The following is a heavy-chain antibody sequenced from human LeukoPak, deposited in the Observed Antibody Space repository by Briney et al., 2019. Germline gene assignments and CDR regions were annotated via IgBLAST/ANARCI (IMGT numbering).Heavy chain of an antibody. CDR3: AKPRVYYDSSGYLGTDY. D-gene: IGHD3-22*01. J-gene: IGHJ4*02. CDR2: ISYDGSNK. CDR1: GFTFSSYG. V-gene: IGHV3-30*18. Sequence: GGSLRPSCAASGFTFSSYGMHWVRRAPGKGLEWVAFISYDGSNKYYADSVKGRFTISRDSSKNTLYLLMNSLRAEDTAVFYCAKPRVYYDSSGYLGTDYWGQGTLVTVSS.